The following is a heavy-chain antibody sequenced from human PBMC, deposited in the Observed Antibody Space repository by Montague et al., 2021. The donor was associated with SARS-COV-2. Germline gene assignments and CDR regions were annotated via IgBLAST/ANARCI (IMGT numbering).Heavy chain of an antibody. Sequence: SETLSLTCAVSGDSIMPADCWSWVRQPPGQGLEWIGEIYQRVSTHYNPSLKSRVSMSVDKSKNQVSLELYSVTAGDTALYYCVRAGGIHNRPPVWGQGALVIVSS. V-gene: IGHV4-4*02. D-gene: IGHD4-23*01. CDR3: VRAGGIHNRPPV. J-gene: IGHJ4*02. CDR1: GDSIMPADC. CDR2: IYQRVST.